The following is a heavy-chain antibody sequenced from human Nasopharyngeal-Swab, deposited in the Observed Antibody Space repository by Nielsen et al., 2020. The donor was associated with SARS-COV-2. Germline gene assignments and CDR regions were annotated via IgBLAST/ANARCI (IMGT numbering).Heavy chain of an antibody. CDR2: INHSGST. V-gene: IGHV4-34*01. CDR3: ARGPIRGYSYGFGYFDY. D-gene: IGHD5-18*01. Sequence: SETLSLTCAVYGGSFSGYYWSWIRQPPGKGLEWLGEINHSGSTNYNPSLKSRVTISVDTSKNQFSLKLSSVTAADTAVYYCARGPIRGYSYGFGYFDYWGQGTLVTVSS. J-gene: IGHJ4*02. CDR1: GGSFSGYY.